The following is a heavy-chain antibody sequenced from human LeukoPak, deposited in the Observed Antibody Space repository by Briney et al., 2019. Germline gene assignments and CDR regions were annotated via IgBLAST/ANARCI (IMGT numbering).Heavy chain of an antibody. J-gene: IGHJ4*02. CDR2: VSSAGTYN. V-gene: IGHV3-30*03. CDR3: ARTQVYHYYDSSGYLDESRCPFDY. CDR1: GFTFSTYG. D-gene: IGHD3-22*01. Sequence: GGSLRLSCAASGFTFSTYGMHWVRQAPGKGLEWVATVSSAGTYNYYADSVRGRFTISRDNSKSTLYVQMNSLRAEDTAVYYCARTQVYHYYDSSGYLDESRCPFDYWGQGTLVTVSS.